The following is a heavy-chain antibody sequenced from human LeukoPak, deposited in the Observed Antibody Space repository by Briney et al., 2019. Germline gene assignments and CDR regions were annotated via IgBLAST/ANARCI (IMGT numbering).Heavy chain of an antibody. V-gene: IGHV1-18*01. CDR3: ARDRVDRGFDY. CDR1: GYTFTSYG. Sequence: AASVKASCKASGYTFTSYGISWVRQAPGQGLEWMGWISAYNGNTNYAQKLQGRVTMTTDASTSTAYMELRSLRSDDTAVYYCARDRVDRGFDYWGQGTLVTVSS. D-gene: IGHD3-10*01. CDR2: ISAYNGNT. J-gene: IGHJ4*02.